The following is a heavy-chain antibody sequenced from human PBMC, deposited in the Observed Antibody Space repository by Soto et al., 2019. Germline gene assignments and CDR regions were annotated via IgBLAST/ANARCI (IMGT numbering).Heavy chain of an antibody. CDR2: IRKDGGSM. D-gene: IGHD3-3*01. J-gene: IGHJ4*02. CDR3: VGDRYTVSDLWSAFSSD. V-gene: IGHV3-23*02. Sequence: EVQLVQSGGGLVQPGGSLRLSCAASGFTFSSSPMSWVRQVPGKGLEWVSAIRKDGGSMYYVESVKGRFTISRDNSKNTAYLRMKNLRAEDTAIYYCVGDRYTVSDLWSAFSSDWGQGDLFIVSA. CDR1: GFTFSSSP.